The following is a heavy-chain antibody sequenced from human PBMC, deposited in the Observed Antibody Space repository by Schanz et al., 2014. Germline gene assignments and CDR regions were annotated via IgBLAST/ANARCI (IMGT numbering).Heavy chain of an antibody. D-gene: IGHD2-2*01. V-gene: IGHV3-11*04. CDR1: GFIFSDYY. Sequence: QVQLVESGGGLVKPGGSLRLSCAASGFIFSDYYMAWIRQAPGKGPEYVSYISSGGTTTYHSDSVKGRFTISRDSAENSLYLQMNSLRAEDTAVYYRARAGYDADNWFDPWGQGTLVTVSS. CDR3: ARAGYDADNWFDP. J-gene: IGHJ5*02. CDR2: ISSGGTTT.